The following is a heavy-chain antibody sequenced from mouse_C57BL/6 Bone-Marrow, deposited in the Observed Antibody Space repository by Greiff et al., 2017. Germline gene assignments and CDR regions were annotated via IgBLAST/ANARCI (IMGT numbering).Heavy chain of an antibody. D-gene: IGHD1-1*01. Sequence: EVHLVESGGGLVKPGGSLKLSCAASGFTFSDYGMHWVRQAPEKGLEWVAYISSGSSTIYYADTVKGRCTISRDNAKNTLFLQMTSLRSEDTAMYYCAKVLREAMDYWGQGTSVTVSS. CDR3: AKVLREAMDY. V-gene: IGHV5-17*01. CDR2: ISSGSSTI. J-gene: IGHJ4*01. CDR1: GFTFSDYG.